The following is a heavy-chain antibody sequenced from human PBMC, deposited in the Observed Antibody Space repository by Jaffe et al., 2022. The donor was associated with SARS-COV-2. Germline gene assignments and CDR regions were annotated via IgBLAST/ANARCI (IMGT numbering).Heavy chain of an antibody. J-gene: IGHJ5*02. CDR1: GDSISNYY. CDR3: ARDGRNKRDWFDP. Sequence: QVQLQESGPGLVKPSETLSLTCIVFGDSISNYYWSWIRQPPGKGLEWIGYIYDNGITNYNPSLKSRVTMSVDTSKNQVSLKLTSVTAADTALYYCARDGRNKRDWFDPWGQGTLVTVFS. V-gene: IGHV4-59*01. CDR2: IYDNGIT.